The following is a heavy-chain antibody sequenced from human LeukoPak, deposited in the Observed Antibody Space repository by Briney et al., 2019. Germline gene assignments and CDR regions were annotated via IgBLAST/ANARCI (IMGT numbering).Heavy chain of an antibody. CDR3: AREGSCSSTSCYSLDY. CDR1: GFTFSSYG. CDR2: IWYDGSNK. D-gene: IGHD2-2*01. J-gene: IGHJ4*02. Sequence: GGSLRLSCAVSGFTFSSYGMHWVRQAPGKGLEWVAVIWYDGSNKYYADSVKGRFTIPRDNSKNTLYLQMNSLRAEDTAVYYCAREGSCSSTSCYSLDYWGQGTLVTVSS. V-gene: IGHV3-33*01.